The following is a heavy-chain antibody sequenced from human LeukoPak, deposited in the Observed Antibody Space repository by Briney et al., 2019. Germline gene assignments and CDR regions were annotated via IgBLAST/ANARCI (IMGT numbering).Heavy chain of an antibody. Sequence: GESLKISCKGSGYSFTSYWIGWVRQMSGKGLEWMVIIYPGDSDTRYNPSFQGQVTISAEKSISTAYLQRSSLKASDTALYYCASRKKGMATAGFDYWGQGTMVTVSS. V-gene: IGHV5-51*01. CDR1: GYSFTSYW. J-gene: IGHJ4*02. CDR2: IYPGDSDT. CDR3: ASRKKGMATAGFDY. D-gene: IGHD5-24*01.